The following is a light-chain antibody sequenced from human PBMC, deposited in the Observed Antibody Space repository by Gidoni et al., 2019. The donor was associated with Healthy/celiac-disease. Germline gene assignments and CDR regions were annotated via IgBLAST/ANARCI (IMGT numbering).Light chain of an antibody. CDR2: WAS. V-gene: IGKV4-1*01. CDR1: QSVLYRSNNKNY. J-gene: IGKJ1*01. Sequence: DIVMTQSPHSLAVSLGERATINCKSSQSVLYRSNNKNYLAWYQQKPGQPPKLLIYWASTRESGVPDRFSGSGSGTDFTLTISSLQAEDVAVYYCQQYYSTPRTFGQGTKVEIK. CDR3: QQYYSTPRT.